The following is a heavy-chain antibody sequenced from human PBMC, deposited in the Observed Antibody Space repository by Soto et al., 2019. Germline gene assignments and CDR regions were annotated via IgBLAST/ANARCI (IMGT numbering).Heavy chain of an antibody. Sequence: LSLTCAVYGGSFSGYYWSWIRQPPGKGLEWIGEINHSGSTNYNPSLKSRVTISVDTSKNQFSLKLSSVTAADTAVYYCARGYSSSWYTNHPFDYRGQGTLVTVSS. V-gene: IGHV4-34*01. D-gene: IGHD6-13*01. CDR3: ARGYSSSWYTNHPFDY. CDR2: INHSGST. J-gene: IGHJ4*02. CDR1: GGSFSGYY.